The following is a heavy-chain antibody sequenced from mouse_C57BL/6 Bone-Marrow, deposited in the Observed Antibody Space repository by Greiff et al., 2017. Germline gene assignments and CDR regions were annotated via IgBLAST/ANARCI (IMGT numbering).Heavy chain of an antibody. CDR2: IDPANGNT. D-gene: IGHD1-1*02. V-gene: IGHV14-3*01. CDR3: ALPSGSYVGFAY. Sequence: EVQGVESVAELVRPGASVKLSCTASGFNIKNTYMHWVKQRPEQGLEWIGRIDPANGNTKYAPKFQGKATITADTSSNTAYLQLSSLTSEDTAIYYFALPSGSYVGFAYWGQGTLVTVSA. J-gene: IGHJ3*01. CDR1: GFNIKNTY.